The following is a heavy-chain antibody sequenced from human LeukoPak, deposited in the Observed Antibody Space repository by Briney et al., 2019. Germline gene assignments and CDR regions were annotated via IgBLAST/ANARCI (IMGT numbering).Heavy chain of an antibody. V-gene: IGHV3-21*06. CDR1: GFTFSNYG. CDR2: TDTSGNYI. J-gene: IGHJ3*02. D-gene: IGHD3-10*01. Sequence: GGSLRLSCEASGFTFSNYGMNWVRQAPGKGLEWVSFTDTSGNYIYYGESVKGRLTISRDNARNLLFLQMNGLRAEDTAVYYCARGRSITLLRGVAMSDGFDIWGQGAMVAVSS. CDR3: ARGRSITLLRGVAMSDGFDI.